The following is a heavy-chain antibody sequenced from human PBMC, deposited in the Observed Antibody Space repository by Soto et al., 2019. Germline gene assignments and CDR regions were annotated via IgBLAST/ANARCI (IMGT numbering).Heavy chain of an antibody. Sequence: EVQLVESGGGLVRPGGSLRLSCAASGFTFTTYSMNWVRQAPGKGLECVSCISSSSTYIHYADSVKGRFTSSRDKAQNSMFRQMNSLGAEDTAVYFCARESGSGAFYGGYFHHWSQGTLVTVSS. V-gene: IGHV3-21*06. D-gene: IGHD4-17*01. CDR1: GFTFTTYS. J-gene: IGHJ1*01. CDR3: ARESGSGAFYGGYFHH. CDR2: ISSSSTYI.